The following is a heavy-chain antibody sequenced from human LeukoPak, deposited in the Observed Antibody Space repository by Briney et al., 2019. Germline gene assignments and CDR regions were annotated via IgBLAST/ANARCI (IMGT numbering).Heavy chain of an antibody. Sequence: ASVKVSCKASGYTFTGYYMHWVRQAPGQGLEWMGWINPNSGGTNYAQKFQGWVTMTRDTSISTAYMELSRLRSDDTAVYYCAHSHLGSYSSSWFRGAFDIWGQGTMVTVSS. CDR3: AHSHLGSYSSSWFRGAFDI. D-gene: IGHD6-13*01. V-gene: IGHV1-2*04. CDR2: INPNSGGT. CDR1: GYTFTGYY. J-gene: IGHJ3*02.